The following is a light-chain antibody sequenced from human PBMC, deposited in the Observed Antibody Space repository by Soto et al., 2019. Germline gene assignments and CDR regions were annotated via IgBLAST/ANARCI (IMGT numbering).Light chain of an antibody. V-gene: IGKV3-20*01. CDR1: QSVSSNY. CDR3: HQYDSSPLT. J-gene: IGKJ4*01. CDR2: GAS. Sequence: EIVLTQSPGTLSLSPGERATLSCRASQSVSSNYLAWYQQKPGQAPRLLIYGASSRATGIPDRFSGSGSGTDFTLTISRLEPEDFAVYYCHQYDSSPLTFVGGTKVEIK.